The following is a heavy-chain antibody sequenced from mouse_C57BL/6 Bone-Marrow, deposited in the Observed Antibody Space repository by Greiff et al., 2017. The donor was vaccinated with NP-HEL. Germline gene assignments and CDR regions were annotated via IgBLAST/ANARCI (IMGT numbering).Heavy chain of an antibody. CDR1: GYTFTSYW. CDR2: IDPSDSYT. Sequence: QVQLQQPGAELVRPGTSVKLSCKASGYTFTSYWMHWVKQRPGQGLEWIGVIDPSDSYTNYNQKFKGKATLTVDTSSSTAYMQLSSLTSEDSAVYYCARSPGSSPFDSWGQGTTLTVSS. CDR3: ARSPGSSPFDS. D-gene: IGHD1-1*01. V-gene: IGHV1-59*01. J-gene: IGHJ2*01.